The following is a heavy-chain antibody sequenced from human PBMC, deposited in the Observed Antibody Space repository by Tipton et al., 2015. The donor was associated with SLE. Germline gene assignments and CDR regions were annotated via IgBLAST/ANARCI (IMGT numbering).Heavy chain of an antibody. J-gene: IGHJ5*02. D-gene: IGHD3-22*01. CDR3: ARDRGVYYDSSGYSYPHKSFDP. Sequence: QSGPEVKKPGASVKVSCKASGYTFTTYGISWVRQAPGQGLEWMGWINPNSGDTNYAQKFQGRVTMTRDTSIRMAYMELNRLRSDDTAVYYCARDRGVYYDSSGYSYPHKSFDPWGQGTLVTVSS. CDR2: INPNSGDT. V-gene: IGHV1-2*02. CDR1: GYTFTTYG.